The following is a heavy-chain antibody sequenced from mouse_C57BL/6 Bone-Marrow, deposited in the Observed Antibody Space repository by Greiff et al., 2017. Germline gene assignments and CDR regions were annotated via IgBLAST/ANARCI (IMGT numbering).Heavy chain of an antibody. CDR1: GFTFSSYA. CDR2: ISDGGSYT. CDR3: ARAYGYYGYSDV. J-gene: IGHJ1*03. D-gene: IGHD2-2*01. Sequence: EVMLVESGGGLVKPGGSLKFSCAASGFTFSSYAMSWVRQTPEKRLEWVATISDGGSYTYYPDNVKGRFTISRDNAKNNLYLQMSHLKSEDTAMYYCARAYGYYGYSDVWGTGSTVTVSS. V-gene: IGHV5-4*03.